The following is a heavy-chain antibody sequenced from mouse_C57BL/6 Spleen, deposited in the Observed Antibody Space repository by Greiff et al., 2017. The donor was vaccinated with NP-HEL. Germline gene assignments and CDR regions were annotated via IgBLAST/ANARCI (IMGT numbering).Heavy chain of an antibody. CDR2: ISDGGSYT. CDR1: GFTFSSYA. V-gene: IGHV5-4*03. J-gene: IGHJ2*01. Sequence: EVKLVESGGGLVKPGGSLKLSCAASGFTFSSYAMSWVRQTPEKRLEWVATISDGGSYTYYPDNVKGRFTISRDNAKNNLYLQMSHLKSEDTAMYYCARTLGFDYWGQGTTLTVSS. CDR3: ARTLGFDY.